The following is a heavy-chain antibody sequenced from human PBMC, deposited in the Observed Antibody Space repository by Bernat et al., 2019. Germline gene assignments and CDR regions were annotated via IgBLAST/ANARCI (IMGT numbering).Heavy chain of an antibody. Sequence: QVQLVESGGGVVQPGRSLRLSCAASGFTFSSYAMHWVRQAPGKGLEWVAVISYDGSNKYYADSVKGRFTISRDNSKNTLYLQMNSLGAEDTAVYYCGRETRYGMDVWGQGTTVTVSS. J-gene: IGHJ6*02. V-gene: IGHV3-30-3*01. CDR3: GRETRYGMDV. CDR2: ISYDGSNK. CDR1: GFTFSSYA.